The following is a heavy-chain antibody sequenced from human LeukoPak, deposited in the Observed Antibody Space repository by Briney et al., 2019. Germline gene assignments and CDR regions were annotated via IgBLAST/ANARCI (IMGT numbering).Heavy chain of an antibody. CDR1: GGPFSGYY. CDR2: INHSGST. Sequence: PSETLSLTCAVYGGPFSGYYWSWVRQPPGKGLEWIGEINHSGSTNYNPSLKSRVTISVDTSKNQFSLKLSSVTAADTAVYYCAREPYDYWGQGTLVTVSS. J-gene: IGHJ4*02. V-gene: IGHV4-34*01. CDR3: AREPYDY.